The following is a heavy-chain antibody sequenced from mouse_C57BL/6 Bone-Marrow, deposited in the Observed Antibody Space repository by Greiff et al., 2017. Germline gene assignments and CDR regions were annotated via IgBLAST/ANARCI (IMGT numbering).Heavy chain of an antibody. CDR3: ARSDYVYAMDY. CDR2: IYPRDGST. V-gene: IGHV1-78*01. D-gene: IGHD2-4*01. Sequence: QVQLQQSDAELVKPGASVKISCEVSGYTFTDHTIHWLKQRPEQGLEWIGYIYPRDGSTKYNEKFKGKATLTADKSSSTSYMQLNSLTSEDFAVYFCARSDYVYAMDYWGQGTSVTVSS. CDR1: GYTFTDHT. J-gene: IGHJ4*01.